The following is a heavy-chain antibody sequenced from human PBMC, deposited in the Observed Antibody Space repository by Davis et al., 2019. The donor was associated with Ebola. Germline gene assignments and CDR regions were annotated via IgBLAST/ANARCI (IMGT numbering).Heavy chain of an antibody. J-gene: IGHJ4*02. D-gene: IGHD3-16*02. CDR1: GFTFSSYS. Sequence: GESLKISCAASGFTFSSYSMNWVRQAPGKGLEWVSSISSSSSYIYYADSVKGRFTISRDNAKNSLYLQMNSLRAEDTAVYYCARGFMITFGGVIVDPDYWGQGTLVTVSS. CDR2: ISSSSSYI. CDR3: ARGFMITFGGVIVDPDY. V-gene: IGHV3-21*01.